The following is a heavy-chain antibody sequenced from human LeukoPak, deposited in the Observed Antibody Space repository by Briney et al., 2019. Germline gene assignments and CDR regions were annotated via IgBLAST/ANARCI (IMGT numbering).Heavy chain of an antibody. J-gene: IGHJ5*02. CDR2: IYYSGST. Sequence: SETLSLTCTVSGGSISSSSYYWGWIRQPPGKGLEWIGSIYYSGSTYYNPSLKSRVTISVDTSKNQFSLKLSSVNAADTAVYYCAGDPGYCSSTSCYPEGWFDPWGQGTLVTVSS. CDR3: AGDPGYCSSTSCYPEGWFDP. V-gene: IGHV4-39*07. D-gene: IGHD2-2*01. CDR1: GGSISSSSYY.